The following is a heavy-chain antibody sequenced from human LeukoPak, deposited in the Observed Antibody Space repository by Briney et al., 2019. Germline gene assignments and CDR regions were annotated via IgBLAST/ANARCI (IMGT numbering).Heavy chain of an antibody. J-gene: IGHJ4*02. Sequence: KPGESLKISCKGSGYSFTSYWIGWVRQMPGKGLEWMGIIYPGDSDTRYSPSFQGQVTISADKSLSTAYLQWSSLKASDTAMYYCARGSGSYHTAYMNWGQGSPVTVSS. V-gene: IGHV5-51*01. CDR3: ARGSGSYHTAYMN. CDR2: IYPGDSDT. CDR1: GYSFTSYW. D-gene: IGHD1-26*01.